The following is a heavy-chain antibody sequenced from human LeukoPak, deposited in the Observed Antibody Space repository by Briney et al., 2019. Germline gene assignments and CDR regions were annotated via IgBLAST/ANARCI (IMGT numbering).Heavy chain of an antibody. Sequence: KSSETLSLTCTVSGGSISSHYWSWIRQPPGRGLEWIGYIYYSGSTNYNPSLKSRVTISVDTSKNQFSLKLSSVTAADTAVYYCARRARGTNYYYYYMDVWGKGTTVTVSS. CDR1: GGSISSHY. D-gene: IGHD1-14*01. CDR3: ARRARGTNYYYYYMDV. CDR2: IYYSGST. V-gene: IGHV4-59*11. J-gene: IGHJ6*03.